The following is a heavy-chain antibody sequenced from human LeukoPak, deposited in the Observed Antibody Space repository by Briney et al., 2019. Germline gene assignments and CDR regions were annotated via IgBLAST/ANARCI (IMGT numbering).Heavy chain of an antibody. CDR1: GYTFTSYY. Sequence: ASVKVSCKASGYTFTSYYMHWVRQAPGQGLEWMGIINPSGGSTSYAQKFQGRVTMTRDTSTSTVYMELSGLRSEDTAVYYCASLYDSSGYKSRGGAFDIWGQGTMVTVSS. V-gene: IGHV1-46*01. J-gene: IGHJ3*02. CDR2: INPSGGST. D-gene: IGHD3-22*01. CDR3: ASLYDSSGYKSRGGAFDI.